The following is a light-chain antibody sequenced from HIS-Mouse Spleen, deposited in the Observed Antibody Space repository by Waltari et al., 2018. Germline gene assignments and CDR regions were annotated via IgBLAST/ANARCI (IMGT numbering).Light chain of an antibody. V-gene: IGLV2-23*01. CDR2: EGS. Sequence: QSALTQPASVSGSPVQSITISCPGTSSDVGSYNLFSWYQQHPGKAPKPLIYEGSKRPSGVSNRFSGSKSGNTASLTISGLQAEDEADYYCCSYAGSSTWVFGGGTKLTVL. CDR3: CSYAGSSTWV. CDR1: SSDVGSYNL. J-gene: IGLJ3*02.